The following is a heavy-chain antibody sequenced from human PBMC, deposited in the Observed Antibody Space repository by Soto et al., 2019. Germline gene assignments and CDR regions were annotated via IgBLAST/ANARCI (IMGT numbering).Heavy chain of an antibody. D-gene: IGHD3-3*02. CDR3: AKDSISYNGIYDAFDV. CDR2: IGGGDDI. CDR1: GFTFSNYA. Sequence: GSLRLSCEASGFTFSNYAMAWVRQTPGEGPEWVSTIGGGDDIFYAESVKGRFIISRDDSRSTMYLQMDNLRVEDTAIYFCAKDSISYNGIYDAFDVWGQGTVVTVSS. V-gene: IGHV3-23*01. J-gene: IGHJ3*01.